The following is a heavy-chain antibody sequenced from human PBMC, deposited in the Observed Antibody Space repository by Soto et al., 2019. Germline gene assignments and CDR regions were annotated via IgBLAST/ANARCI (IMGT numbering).Heavy chain of an antibody. CDR3: AKDGSGGPSSPYYGMDV. V-gene: IGHV3-23*01. Sequence: PGGSLRLSCAASGFTFSSYAMSWVRQAPGKGLEWVSAISGSGGSTYYADSVKGRFTISRDNSKNTLYLQMNSLRAEDTAVYYCAKDGSGGPSSPYYGMDVWGQGTTVTVSS. D-gene: IGHD2-15*01. CDR1: GFTFSSYA. J-gene: IGHJ6*02. CDR2: ISGSGGST.